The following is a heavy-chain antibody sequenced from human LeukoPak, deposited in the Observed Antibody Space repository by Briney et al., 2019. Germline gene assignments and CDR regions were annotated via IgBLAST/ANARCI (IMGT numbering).Heavy chain of an antibody. Sequence: PGGSLRLSCAASGFTFSSYGMHWVRQAPGKGLEWVAVISYDGSNKYYADSVKGRFTISRDNSKNTLYLQMNSLRVEDTAVYFCAKRGVVIRVILVGFHKEAYYFDSWGQGVLVTVSS. CDR1: GFTFSSYG. J-gene: IGHJ4*02. D-gene: IGHD3-22*01. V-gene: IGHV3-30*18. CDR2: ISYDGSNK. CDR3: AKRGVVIRVILVGFHKEAYYFDS.